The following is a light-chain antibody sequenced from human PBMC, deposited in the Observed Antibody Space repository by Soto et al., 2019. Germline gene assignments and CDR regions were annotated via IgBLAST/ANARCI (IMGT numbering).Light chain of an antibody. V-gene: IGKV3-11*01. Sequence: EIVLTQSTATLSLSPGERATLSCRASQSVSSYLAWYQQKPGQAPRLLIYDASNRSTGIPTRFSGGVSGTDLPLSISSIEPEDFAVYYCQQRFNWPRFTFGQGTKLEIK. J-gene: IGKJ2*01. CDR2: DAS. CDR3: QQRFNWPRFT. CDR1: QSVSSY.